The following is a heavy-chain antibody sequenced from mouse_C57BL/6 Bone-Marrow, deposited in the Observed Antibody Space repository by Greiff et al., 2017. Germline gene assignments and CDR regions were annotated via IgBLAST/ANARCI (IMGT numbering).Heavy chain of an antibody. CDR1: GFTFSDYY. Sequence: EVHLVESGGGLVQPGGSLKLSCAASGFTFSDYYMYWVRQTPEKRLEWVAYISNGGGSTYYPDTVKGRFTISSDNAKNTLYLQMSRLKSEDTAMYYCARDGSSYFDYWGQGTTLTVAS. CDR2: ISNGGGST. V-gene: IGHV5-12*01. D-gene: IGHD1-1*01. J-gene: IGHJ2*01. CDR3: ARDGSSYFDY.